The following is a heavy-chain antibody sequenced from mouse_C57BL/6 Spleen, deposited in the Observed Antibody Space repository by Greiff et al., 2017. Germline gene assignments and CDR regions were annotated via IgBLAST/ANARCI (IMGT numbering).Heavy chain of an antibody. CDR3: ARWDSNYVRFAY. CDR1: GYTFTDYN. Sequence: RVEPGASVKIPCKASGYTFTDYNMDWVKQSHGKSLEWIGDINPNNGGTIYKQKFKGKATLTVNKSSSTAYMELRSLTSEDTAVYYCARWDSNYVRFAYWGQGTLVTVSA. V-gene: IGHV1-18*01. D-gene: IGHD2-5*01. J-gene: IGHJ3*01. CDR2: INPNNGGT.